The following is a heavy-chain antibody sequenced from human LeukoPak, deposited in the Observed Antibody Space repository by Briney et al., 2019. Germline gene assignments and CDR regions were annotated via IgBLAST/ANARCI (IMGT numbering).Heavy chain of an antibody. CDR3: ARRVPPYYYGMDV. D-gene: IGHD3-3*01. Sequence: GGSLRLSCAASGFTFSSYAMHWVRRAPGKGLEWVAVISYDGSNKYYADSVKGRFTISRDNSKNTLYLQMNSLRAEDTAVYYCARRVPPYYYGMDVWGQGTTVTVSS. J-gene: IGHJ6*02. CDR2: ISYDGSNK. V-gene: IGHV3-30*04. CDR1: GFTFSSYA.